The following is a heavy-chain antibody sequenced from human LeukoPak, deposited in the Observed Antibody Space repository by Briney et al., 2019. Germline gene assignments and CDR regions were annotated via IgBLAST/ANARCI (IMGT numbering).Heavy chain of an antibody. D-gene: IGHD2-15*01. V-gene: IGHV1-2*06. J-gene: IGHJ4*02. CDR3: GRKAGDCGGGSCYSIDY. CDR1: GYTFTGYY. Sequence: GASVKVSCKASGYTFTGYYMHWVRQAPGQGLEWMGRINPNSGGTNYAQKFQGRVTITTDESTSTAYMEVSSLRSEDTAVYYCGRKAGDCGGGSCYSIDYWGQGTLVTVSS. CDR2: INPNSGGT.